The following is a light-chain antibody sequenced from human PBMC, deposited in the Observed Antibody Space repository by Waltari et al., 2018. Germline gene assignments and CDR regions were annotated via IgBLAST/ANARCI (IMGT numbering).Light chain of an antibody. J-gene: IGLJ3*02. Sequence: QSALTQPASVSGSPGQSITISCTGTSSDVGGYNYVSWYQQHPGKAPKLVISDVSNRPSGGSNRFSGSKSGNTASLTISGLQAEDGADYYCSSYTSSSTLWVFGGGTKLTVL. CDR3: SSYTSSSTLWV. V-gene: IGLV2-14*03. CDR2: DVS. CDR1: SSDVGGYNY.